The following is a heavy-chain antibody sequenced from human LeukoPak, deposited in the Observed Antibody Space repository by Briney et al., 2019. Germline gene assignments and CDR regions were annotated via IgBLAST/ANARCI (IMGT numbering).Heavy chain of an antibody. Sequence: GGSLRLSCAASGFTFSSYAMLWVRQAPGKGLEYVSAISSNGGSTYYANSVKGRFTISRDNSKNTLYLQMGSLRAEDMAVYYCASTSANTYYYDSSGYYYNYWGQGTLVTVSS. J-gene: IGHJ4*02. CDR1: GFTFSSYA. CDR2: ISSNGGST. D-gene: IGHD3-22*01. CDR3: ASTSANTYYYDSSGYYYNY. V-gene: IGHV3-64*01.